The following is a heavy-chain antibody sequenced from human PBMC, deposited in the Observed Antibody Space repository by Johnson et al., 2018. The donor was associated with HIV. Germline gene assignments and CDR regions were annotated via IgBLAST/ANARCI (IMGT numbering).Heavy chain of an antibody. Sequence: QVQLVESGGGVVQPGRSLRLSCAASGFTFSSYAMHWVRQAPGKGLEWVAVISGSDGSTYYADSVKGRFTISRDNSKNTLYLQMNSLRAEDTAVYYCARESSSWAAGGAFDIWGQGTMVTVSS. CDR2: ISGSDGST. V-gene: IGHV3-30*04. D-gene: IGHD6-13*01. CDR1: GFTFSSYA. J-gene: IGHJ3*02. CDR3: ARESSSWAAGGAFDI.